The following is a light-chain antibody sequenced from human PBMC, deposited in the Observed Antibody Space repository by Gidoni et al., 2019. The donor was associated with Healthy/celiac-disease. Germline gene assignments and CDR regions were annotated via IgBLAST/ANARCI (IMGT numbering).Light chain of an antibody. J-gene: IGKJ1*01. V-gene: IGKV3-20*01. CDR2: GAS. Sequence: ELVLTQSPGTLSLSPGERATLSCRARQSVSSSDLAWYQQKPGQAPRLLIYGASSRATGIPDRFSGSGSGTDFTLTISRLEPEDFAVYYCQQYGSSPRTFGQGTKVESK. CDR1: QSVSSSD. CDR3: QQYGSSPRT.